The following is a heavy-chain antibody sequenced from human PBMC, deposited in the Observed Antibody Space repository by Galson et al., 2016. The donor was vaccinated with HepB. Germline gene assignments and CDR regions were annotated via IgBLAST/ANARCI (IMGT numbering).Heavy chain of an antibody. CDR3: ASHMVRGVTFDH. Sequence: SLRLSCAASGFTFNYYYMSWIRQAPGKGLEWVSYISSTGSNIYYADSVKGRFTISRDNAKNSLYLQMNSLRAEDTAVYYCASHMVRGVTFDHWGQGTLVTVSS. D-gene: IGHD3-10*01. CDR2: ISSTGSNI. CDR1: GFTFNYYY. V-gene: IGHV3-11*01. J-gene: IGHJ4*02.